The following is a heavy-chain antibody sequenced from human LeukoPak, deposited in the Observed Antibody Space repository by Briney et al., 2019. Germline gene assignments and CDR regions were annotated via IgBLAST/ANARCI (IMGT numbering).Heavy chain of an antibody. CDR3: ATAEWENFYFDS. Sequence: TLSLTCTVSGASVSRGGYYWSWIRQHPGKGLEWIGFTSYGGGAYYNPSLMSRITMSVDPSQNQFSLKMRDVTAADTAVYFCATAEWENFYFDSWGQGALVAVTS. CDR1: GASVSRGGYY. J-gene: IGHJ4*02. D-gene: IGHD1-26*01. V-gene: IGHV4-31*03. CDR2: TSYGGGA.